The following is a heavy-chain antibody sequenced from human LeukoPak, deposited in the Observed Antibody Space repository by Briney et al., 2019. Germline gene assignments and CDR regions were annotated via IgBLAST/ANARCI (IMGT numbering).Heavy chain of an antibody. CDR1: GGSFSGYY. V-gene: IGHV4-34*01. D-gene: IGHD2-21*02. CDR2: INHSGST. Sequence: PSETLSLTCAVYGGSFSGYYWSWIRQPPGKGLEWIGEINHSGSTNYNPSLKSRVTISVDTSKNQFSLKLSSVTAADTAVYYCARKEVVTEKVDYWGQGTLVTVSS. CDR3: ARKEVVTEKVDY. J-gene: IGHJ4*02.